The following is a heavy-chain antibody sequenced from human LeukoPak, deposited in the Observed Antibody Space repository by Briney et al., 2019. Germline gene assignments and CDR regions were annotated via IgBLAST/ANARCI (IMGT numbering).Heavy chain of an antibody. CDR1: GFTFSSYA. J-gene: IGHJ4*02. CDR3: AKRSATRAWYEPFEY. V-gene: IGHV3-23*01. D-gene: IGHD6-13*01. CDR2: VSGGGTNT. Sequence: GGSLRLSCAASGFTFSSYAMSWVRQAPGKGLEWVSSVSGGGTNTYYADSVKGRFTISRDNSENTLHLQLNSLRVEDTAVYYCAKRSATRAWYEPFEYWGQRTLVTVSS.